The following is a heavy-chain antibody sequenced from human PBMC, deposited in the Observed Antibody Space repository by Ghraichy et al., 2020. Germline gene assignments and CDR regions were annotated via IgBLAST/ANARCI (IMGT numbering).Heavy chain of an antibody. Sequence: GGSLRLSCAASGFTFSNYNMNWVRQAPGKGLEWVSSISSSSSYIYYADSVKGRFTISRDNAKNSLYLQMNSLRAEDTAVYYCAREGTRGPFDWSPPAFDPWGQGTLVTVSS. V-gene: IGHV3-21*01. CDR3: AREGTRGPFDWSPPAFDP. D-gene: IGHD3-9*01. CDR2: ISSSSSYI. CDR1: GFTFSNYN. J-gene: IGHJ5*02.